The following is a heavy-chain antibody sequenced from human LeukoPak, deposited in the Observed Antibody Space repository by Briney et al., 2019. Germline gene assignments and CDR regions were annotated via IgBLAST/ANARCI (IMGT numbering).Heavy chain of an antibody. V-gene: IGHV1-2*02. CDR2: INPNSGGT. Sequence: GASVKVSCKASGYTFTGYYMHWVRQAPGQGLEWMGWINPNSGGTNYAQKFQGRVTMTRDTSISTAYMELSSLRSEDTAVYYCARDHCSGGSCFYYFDYWGQGTLVTVSS. J-gene: IGHJ4*02. D-gene: IGHD2-15*01. CDR3: ARDHCSGGSCFYYFDY. CDR1: GYTFTGYY.